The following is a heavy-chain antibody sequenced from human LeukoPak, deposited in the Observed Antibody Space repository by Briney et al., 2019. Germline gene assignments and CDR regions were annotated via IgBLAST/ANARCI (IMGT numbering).Heavy chain of an antibody. CDR2: INPSGGST. CDR1: GHTFTSYY. V-gene: IGHV1-46*01. J-gene: IGHJ6*02. Sequence: ASVKVSCKASGHTFTSYYMHWVRQAPGQGLEWMGIINPSGGSTSYAQKFQGRVTMTRDTSTSTVYMELSSLRSEDTAVYYCARARSQTGYSSGWFPSYYGMDVWGQGTTVTVSS. D-gene: IGHD6-19*01. CDR3: ARARSQTGYSSGWFPSYYGMDV.